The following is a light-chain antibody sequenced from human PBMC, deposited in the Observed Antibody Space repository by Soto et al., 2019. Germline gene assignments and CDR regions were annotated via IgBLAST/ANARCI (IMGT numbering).Light chain of an antibody. CDR2: GAS. Sequence: EIVMTQSPATLSVSPGERATLSCRASQSVSSNLAWYQQKPGQAPRLLIYGASTRATGIPARFSGSGSGTEFTLNIGSLQSEDFATCYCQQYNSYSWTFGQGTKVDI. CDR3: QQYNSYSWT. J-gene: IGKJ1*01. CDR1: QSVSSN. V-gene: IGKV3-15*01.